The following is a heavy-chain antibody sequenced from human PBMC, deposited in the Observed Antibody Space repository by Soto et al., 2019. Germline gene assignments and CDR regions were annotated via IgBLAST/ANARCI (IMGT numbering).Heavy chain of an antibody. CDR2: VTDNGRST. D-gene: IGHD4-17*01. CDR1: GFTFSRDG. V-gene: IGHV3-23*01. CDR3: AKERATTTAFDY. J-gene: IGHJ4*02. Sequence: PGGSLRLSCAASGFTFSRDGMSWVRQAPGKGLEWVSLVTDNGRSTYYADSVKGRFTISRDSTKNTLFLQMNSLRAEDTAVYYCAKERATTTAFDYWGQGALVTVSS.